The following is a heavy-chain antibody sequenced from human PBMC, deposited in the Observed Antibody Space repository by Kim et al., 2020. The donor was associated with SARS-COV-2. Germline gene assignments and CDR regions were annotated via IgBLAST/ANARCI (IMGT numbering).Heavy chain of an antibody. V-gene: IGHV3-23*01. CDR1: GFTVSGNA. Sequence: GGSLRLSCAASGFTVSGNAMSWVRQAPGKGLEWVSAIGGSDDRTDYADSVKGRFTISRDTSKNTLDLQMNSLRDDDTAVYYCAKDVYRWAFHVWGQGTV. J-gene: IGHJ3*01. D-gene: IGHD2-8*01. CDR3: AKDVYRWAFHV. CDR2: IGGSDDRT.